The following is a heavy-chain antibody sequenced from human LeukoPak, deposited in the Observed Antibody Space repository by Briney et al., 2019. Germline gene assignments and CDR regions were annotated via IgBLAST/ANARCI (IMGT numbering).Heavy chain of an antibody. Sequence: ASVKVSCKASGYTFTSYYINWVRQATGQGLEWMGWMNPNKGDTGYAQKSQGRVTMTSNTSISTAYMELSSLRSEDTAVYYCARGGNIVATNGYYYMDVWGKGTTVTVSS. J-gene: IGHJ6*03. CDR1: GYTFTSYY. D-gene: IGHD5-12*01. CDR2: MNPNKGDT. V-gene: IGHV1-8*01. CDR3: ARGGNIVATNGYYYMDV.